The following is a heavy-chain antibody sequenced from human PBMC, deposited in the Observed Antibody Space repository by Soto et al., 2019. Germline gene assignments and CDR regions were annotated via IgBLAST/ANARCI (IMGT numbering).Heavy chain of an antibody. CDR2: IYPGDSDT. V-gene: IGHV5-51*01. Sequence: GESLKISCKGSGYSFTSYWIGWVRQMPGKGLEWMGIIYPGDSDTRYSPSFQGQVTISADKSISTAYLQWSSLKASDTAMYYCARLPDYGDYYYYYMDVWGKGTTVTVSS. CDR1: GYSFTSYW. CDR3: ARLPDYGDYYYYYMDV. J-gene: IGHJ6*03. D-gene: IGHD4-17*01.